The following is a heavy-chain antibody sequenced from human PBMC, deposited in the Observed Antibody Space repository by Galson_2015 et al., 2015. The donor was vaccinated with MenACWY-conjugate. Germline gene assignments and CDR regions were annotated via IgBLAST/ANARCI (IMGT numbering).Heavy chain of an antibody. CDR2: IYYSGST. V-gene: IGHV4-39*01. CDR1: GGSISRSSYY. Sequence: LSLTCTVSGGSISRSSYYWGWIRQPPGKGLEWIGSIYYSGSTYYNPSLKSRVTISVDTSKNQFSLKLSSVTAADTAVYYCASLRLSGYYYVDAFDIWGQGTMVTVSS. J-gene: IGHJ3*02. CDR3: ASLRLSGYYYVDAFDI. D-gene: IGHD3-22*01.